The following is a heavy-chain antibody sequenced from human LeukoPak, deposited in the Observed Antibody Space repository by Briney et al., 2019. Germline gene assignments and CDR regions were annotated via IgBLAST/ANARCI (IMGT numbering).Heavy chain of an antibody. Sequence: QPGGSLRLSCAASGFTFSSYGMHWVRQAPGKGLEWVAVISYDGSNKYYADSVKGRFTISRDNSKNTLYLQMNSLRAEDTAVYYCAKDGYNQGFDYWGQGTLVTVPS. V-gene: IGHV3-30*18. CDR1: GFTFSSYG. CDR3: AKDGYNQGFDY. D-gene: IGHD5-24*01. CDR2: ISYDGSNK. J-gene: IGHJ4*02.